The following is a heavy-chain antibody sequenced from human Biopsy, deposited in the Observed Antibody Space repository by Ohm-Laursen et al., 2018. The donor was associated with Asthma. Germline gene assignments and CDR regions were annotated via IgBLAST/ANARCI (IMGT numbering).Heavy chain of an antibody. CDR1: GGSINNFY. CDR3: VRLGGLGLSLRYFPD. CDR2: VYYSGST. Sequence: SETLSLTCTVSGGSINNFYWSWIRQPPGKGLESIGHVYYSGSTNYNPSLKSRVTISIDASKNQFSLKLTSVTATDTAVYYCVRLGGLGLSLRYFPDWGQGTLVTVSS. J-gene: IGHJ1*01. D-gene: IGHD3-16*01. V-gene: IGHV4-59*08.